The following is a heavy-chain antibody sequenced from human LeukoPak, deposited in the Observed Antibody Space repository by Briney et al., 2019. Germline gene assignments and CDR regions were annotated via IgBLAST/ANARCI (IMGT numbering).Heavy chain of an antibody. V-gene: IGHV1-18*01. CDR2: ISAYNGNT. Sequence: GASVKVSCKASGYTFTSYGISWVRQAPGQGLEWMGWISAYNGNTNYAQKLQGRVTMTTDTSTSTAYMELRSLRSDDTAVYYCASIVGPNGLYDAFDIWGQGTMVTVSS. CDR3: ASIVGPNGLYDAFDI. J-gene: IGHJ3*02. D-gene: IGHD1-26*01. CDR1: GYTFTSYG.